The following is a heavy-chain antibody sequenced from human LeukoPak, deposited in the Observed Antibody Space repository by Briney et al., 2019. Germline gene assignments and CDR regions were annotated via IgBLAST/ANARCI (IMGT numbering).Heavy chain of an antibody. CDR2: IRFDGSNK. J-gene: IGHJ4*02. V-gene: IGHV3-30*02. CDR1: GFTFSSYG. D-gene: IGHD5-18*01. Sequence: GGSLRLSCAASGFTFSSYGMHWVRQAPGKGLEWVAFIRFDGSNKYYADSAEGRFTISRDNSKNTLYLQMNSLRAEDTAVYYCARVNTAMVTYFDYWGQGTLVTVSS. CDR3: ARVNTAMVTYFDY.